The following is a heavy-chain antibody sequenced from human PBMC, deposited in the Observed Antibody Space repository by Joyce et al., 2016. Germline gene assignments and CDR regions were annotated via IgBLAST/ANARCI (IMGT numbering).Heavy chain of an antibody. V-gene: IGHV4-39*01. Sequence: QLQLQESGPGLVKPSEALSLTCTVSGGSVTSGNYYWGWIRQPPGKGLEWIGSIYYSGATYYSPSLKSRVTISVDRSKNQFSLKLNSVTAADTAVYYCARQGQWRRGFWGQGTLVTVSS. D-gene: IGHD6-19*01. J-gene: IGHJ1*01. CDR2: IYYSGAT. CDR3: ARQGQWRRGF. CDR1: GGSVTSGNYY.